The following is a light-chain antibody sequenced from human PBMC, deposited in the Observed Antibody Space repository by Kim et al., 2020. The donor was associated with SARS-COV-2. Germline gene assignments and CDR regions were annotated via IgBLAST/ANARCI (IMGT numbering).Light chain of an antibody. J-gene: IGLJ3*02. CDR3: AAWDDSLSGQV. V-gene: IGLV1-47*01. CDR2: RNN. CDR1: SSNIGSNY. Sequence: VLTQPPSASGTPGQRVTISCSGSSSNIGSNYVYWYQQLPGTAPKLLIYRNNQRPSGVPDRFSGSKSGTSASLAISGLRSEDEADYYCAAWDDSLSGQVFGGGTQLTVL.